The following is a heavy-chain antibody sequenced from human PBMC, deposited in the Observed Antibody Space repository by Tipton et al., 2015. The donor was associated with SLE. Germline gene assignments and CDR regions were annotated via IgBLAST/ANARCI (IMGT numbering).Heavy chain of an antibody. CDR3: ARLSQQLVGPNWFDP. CDR1: GGSISSYY. CDR2: IYTSGST. Sequence: GLVKPSETLSLTCTVSGGSISSYYWSWIRQPPGKGLEWIGYIYTSGSTNYNPSLKSRVTISVDTSKNQFSLKLSSVTAADTAVYYCARLSQQLVGPNWFDPWGQGTLVTVSS. D-gene: IGHD6-13*01. V-gene: IGHV4-4*09. J-gene: IGHJ5*02.